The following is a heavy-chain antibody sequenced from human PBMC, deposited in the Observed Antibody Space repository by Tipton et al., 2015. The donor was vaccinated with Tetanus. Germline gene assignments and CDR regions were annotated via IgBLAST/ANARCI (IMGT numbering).Heavy chain of an antibody. Sequence: AASGFIFSSYGIHWVRQAPGKGLEWLAVSWYDGTDEYYADSGKGRLTISRDKSQNTLHLQMNSPRAEDTALYYCAREADCGGGSCFSGDFDTWGQGTQVTVSS. J-gene: IGHJ4*02. D-gene: IGHD2-15*01. CDR3: AREADCGGGSCFSGDFDT. V-gene: IGHV3-33*01. CDR2: SWYDGTDE. CDR1: GFIFSSYG.